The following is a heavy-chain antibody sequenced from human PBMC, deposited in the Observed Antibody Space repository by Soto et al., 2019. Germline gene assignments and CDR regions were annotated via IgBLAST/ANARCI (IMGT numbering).Heavy chain of an antibody. CDR3: ARGGGYDSLTFDP. CDR2: ITDDGSTT. CDR1: GFSFSDFA. J-gene: IGHJ5*02. D-gene: IGHD5-12*01. V-gene: IGHV3-30*04. Sequence: QVHLVESGGGVVQPGASLRLSCTASGFSFSDFAMNWVRQAPGKGLEWVAVITDDGSTTYYADSVKGRFNISRDNSKNTVSLQLHSLSLDDTAVYYCARGGGYDSLTFDPWGQGTLVSVSS.